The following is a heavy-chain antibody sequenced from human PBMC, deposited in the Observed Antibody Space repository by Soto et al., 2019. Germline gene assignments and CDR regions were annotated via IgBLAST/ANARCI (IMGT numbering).Heavy chain of an antibody. Sequence: ASVKVSCKASAYTFTSYDINWVRQATGQGLERMGWMNPNSGNTGYAQKFQGRDTMTRNTSITTAYLELTSLRSEDTAVYYCAITSYCSGTTCSMFKNWYYFDYWGQGTLVTVSS. CDR2: MNPNSGNT. D-gene: IGHD2-2*01. CDR3: AITSYCSGTTCSMFKNWYYFDY. J-gene: IGHJ4*02. V-gene: IGHV1-8*02. CDR1: AYTFTSYD.